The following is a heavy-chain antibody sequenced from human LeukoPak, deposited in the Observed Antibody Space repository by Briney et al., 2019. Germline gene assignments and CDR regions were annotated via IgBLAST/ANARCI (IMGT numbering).Heavy chain of an antibody. CDR3: ARYMVRGVPRTWWFDP. D-gene: IGHD3-10*01. CDR1: GGSISSGDYY. Sequence: PSETLSLTRTVSGGSISSGDYYWSWIRQPPGKGLEWIGYIYYSGSTYYNPSLKSRVTISVDTSKNQFSLKLSSVTAADTAVYYCARYMVRGVPRTWWFDPWGQGTLVTVSS. CDR2: IYYSGST. J-gene: IGHJ5*02. V-gene: IGHV4-30-4*08.